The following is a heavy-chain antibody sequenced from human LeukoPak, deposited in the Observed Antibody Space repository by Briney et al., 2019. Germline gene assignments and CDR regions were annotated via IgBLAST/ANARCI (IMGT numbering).Heavy chain of an antibody. CDR2: ISSSGSTI. CDR1: GFTLSDYY. V-gene: IGHV3-11*01. CDR3: ARIGAYCSSTSCRDGP. Sequence: GGSLRLSCAASGFTLSDYYMSWIRQAPGKGLEWVSYISSSGSTIYYADSVKGRFTTSRDNAKNSLYLQMNSLRAEDTAVYYCARIGAYCSSTSCRDGPWGQGTLVTVSS. D-gene: IGHD2-2*01. J-gene: IGHJ5*02.